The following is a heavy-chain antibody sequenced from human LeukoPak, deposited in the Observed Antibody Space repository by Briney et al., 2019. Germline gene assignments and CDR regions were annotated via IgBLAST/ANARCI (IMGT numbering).Heavy chain of an antibody. V-gene: IGHV3-48*03. D-gene: IGHD3-22*01. J-gene: IGHJ3*02. CDR3: ARFGHLYYYDSSDMGAFDI. Sequence: GGSLRLSCAASGFTFSSYEMNWVRQAPGKGLEWVSYISSSGSTIYYADSVKGRFTISRDNAKNSLYLQMNSLRAEDTAVYYCARFGHLYYYDSSDMGAFDIWGQGTMVTVSS. CDR1: GFTFSSYE. CDR2: ISSSGSTI.